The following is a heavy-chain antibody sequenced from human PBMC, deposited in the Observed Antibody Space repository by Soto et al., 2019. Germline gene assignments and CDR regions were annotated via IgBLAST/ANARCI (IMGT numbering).Heavy chain of an antibody. V-gene: IGHV1-2*02. Sequence: ASVKVSCKASGYTFTGYYMHWVRQAPGQGLEWMGWINPNSGGTNYAQKFQGRVTMTRDTSISTAYMELSRLRSDDTAVYYCASGSDLYCSSTSCSLLWFDPWGRGTLVTVSS. J-gene: IGHJ5*02. CDR1: GYTFTGYY. CDR3: ASGSDLYCSSTSCSLLWFDP. D-gene: IGHD2-2*01. CDR2: INPNSGGT.